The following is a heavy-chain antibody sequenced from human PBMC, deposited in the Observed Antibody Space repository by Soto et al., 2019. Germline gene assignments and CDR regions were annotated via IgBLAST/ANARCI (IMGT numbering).Heavy chain of an antibody. D-gene: IGHD6-19*01. CDR2: IFYTGST. J-gene: IGHJ4*02. CDR1: GGSISGHY. Sequence: SDTLSLTCTVSGGSISGHYWIWIRQSPGRGLEWIGYIFYTGSTNYNPSLKSRVTLSVDTSKNQFSLRLSSVTAADTAVYYCARVGSSGWSPDYWGQGTLVTVSS. V-gene: IGHV4-59*11. CDR3: ARVGSSGWSPDY.